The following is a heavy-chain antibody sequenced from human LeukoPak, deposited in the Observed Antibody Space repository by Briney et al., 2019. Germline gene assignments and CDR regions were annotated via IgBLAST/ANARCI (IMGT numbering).Heavy chain of an antibody. Sequence: GGSLRLSCAASGFTFDDYAMHWVWQAPGKGLEWVSGISWNSGSIGYADSVKGRFTISRDNAKNSLYLQMNSLRAEDTALYYCAKDGYGDFNWYFDLWGRGTLVTVSS. D-gene: IGHD4-17*01. V-gene: IGHV3-9*01. J-gene: IGHJ2*01. CDR3: AKDGYGDFNWYFDL. CDR2: ISWNSGSI. CDR1: GFTFDDYA.